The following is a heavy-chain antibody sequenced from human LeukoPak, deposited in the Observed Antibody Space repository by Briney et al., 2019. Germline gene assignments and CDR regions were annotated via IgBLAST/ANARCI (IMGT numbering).Heavy chain of an antibody. CDR1: GYTFTSYG. V-gene: IGHV1-18*01. J-gene: IGHJ4*02. CDR3: ARSIPETYYYDSSGYQLSDYFDY. D-gene: IGHD3-22*01. CDR2: ISAYNGNT. Sequence: RASVKVSCKASGYTFTSYGISWVRQAPGQGLEWMGWISAYNGNTNYAQKLQGRVTMTTDTSASTAYMELRSLRSDDTAVYYCARSIPETYYYDSSGYQLSDYFDYWGQGTLVTVSS.